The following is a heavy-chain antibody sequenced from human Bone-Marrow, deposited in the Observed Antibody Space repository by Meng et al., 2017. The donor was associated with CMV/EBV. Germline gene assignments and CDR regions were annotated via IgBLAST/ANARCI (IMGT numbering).Heavy chain of an antibody. D-gene: IGHD6-19*01. CDR3: ARERIAVAGTQYYGMDV. Sequence: CAVYGGSFSGYYWSWIRQPPGKGLEWIGEINHSGSTNYNPSLKSRVTISVDTSKNQFSLKLSSVTAADTAVYYCARERIAVAGTQYYGMDVWGQGTTVTVSS. CDR1: GGSFSGYY. V-gene: IGHV4-34*01. CDR2: INHSGST. J-gene: IGHJ6*01.